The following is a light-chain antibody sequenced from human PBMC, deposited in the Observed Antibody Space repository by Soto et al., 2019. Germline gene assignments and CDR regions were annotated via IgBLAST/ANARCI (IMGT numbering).Light chain of an antibody. Sequence: EILVTPSPGTLSLSPGERANLSFRASQGGSSRYLALYQQKPGQAPRLLIYGASSRATGIPDRFSGSGSGTDFTLTISRLEPEDFAVYYCQQYGSSLFTFGQGTRLEIK. V-gene: IGKV3-20*01. CDR1: QGGSSRY. CDR2: GAS. CDR3: QQYGSSLFT. J-gene: IGKJ5*01.